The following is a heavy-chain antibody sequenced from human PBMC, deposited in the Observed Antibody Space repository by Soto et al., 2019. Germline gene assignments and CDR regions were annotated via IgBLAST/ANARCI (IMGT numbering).Heavy chain of an antibody. J-gene: IGHJ6*02. Sequence: GGSLRLSCAASGFTFSDFEMHWVRQAPGKGLEWVSYINTAGSTKYYAESVKGRFTISRDNARNSLFLQMNSLRAEDTAVYYCARAECSSPDCLTAYYSYGLDVWGQGSTVTVSS. CDR1: GFTFSDFE. D-gene: IGHD3-9*01. CDR2: INTAGSTK. CDR3: ARAECSSPDCLTAYYSYGLDV. V-gene: IGHV3-48*03.